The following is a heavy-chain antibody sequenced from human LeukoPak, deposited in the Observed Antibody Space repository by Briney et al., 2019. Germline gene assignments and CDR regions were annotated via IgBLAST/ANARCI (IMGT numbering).Heavy chain of an antibody. V-gene: IGHV4-38-2*01. J-gene: IGHJ4*02. D-gene: IGHD5-12*01. CDR2: IYHSGST. Sequence: SETLSLICAVSGYSISSGYYWGWIRQPPGKGLEWVGSIYHSGSTYYNPSLKSRVTISVDTSKNQFSLKLSSVTAADTAVYYCARTNSGYDDGDTQGAYYFDYWGQGTLVTVSS. CDR3: ARTNSGYDDGDTQGAYYFDY. CDR1: GYSISSGYY.